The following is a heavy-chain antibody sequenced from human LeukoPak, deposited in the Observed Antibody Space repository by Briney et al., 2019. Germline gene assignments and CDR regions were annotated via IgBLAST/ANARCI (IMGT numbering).Heavy chain of an antibody. J-gene: IGHJ4*02. CDR3: ATGLDDYVWGSYRYTNPYFAN. V-gene: IGHV3-23*01. CDR2: ITGYGGST. CDR1: GFTFSRFA. Sequence: GGSLRLSCAASGFTFSRFAMNWIRQAPGKGLEWVSGITGYGGSTDYPDSVKGRFTMSRDNSKNTLYLQMNSLGVEDTAVYYCATGLDDYVWGSYRYTNPYFANWGQGTPVTVSS. D-gene: IGHD3-16*02.